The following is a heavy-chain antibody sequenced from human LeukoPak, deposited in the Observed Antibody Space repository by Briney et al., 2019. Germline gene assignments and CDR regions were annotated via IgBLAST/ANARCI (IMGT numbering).Heavy chain of an antibody. Sequence: ASVKVSCKASGYTFTSYYMHWVRQAPGQGLEWMGIINPSGGSTSYAQKFQGRVTMTRDMSTSTVYMELSRLRSDDTAVYYCARDPSAVAGSFDYWGQGTLVTVSS. CDR2: INPSGGST. D-gene: IGHD6-19*01. V-gene: IGHV1-46*01. CDR1: GYTFTSYY. J-gene: IGHJ4*02. CDR3: ARDPSAVAGSFDY.